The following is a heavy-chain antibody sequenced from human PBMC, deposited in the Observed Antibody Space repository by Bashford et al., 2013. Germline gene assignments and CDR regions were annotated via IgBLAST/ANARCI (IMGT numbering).Heavy chain of an antibody. D-gene: IGHD1-14*01. J-gene: IGHJ4*02. V-gene: IGHV5-10-1*01. Sequence: GESLKISCKGSGYSFTSYWISWVRQMPGKGLEWMGRIDPSDSYTNYSPSFQGHVTISADKSISTAYLQWSSLKASDTAMYFCASRDHSSSPFYWGQGTLVTVSS. CDR1: GYSFTSYW. CDR3: ASRDHSSSPFY. CDR2: IDPSDSYT.